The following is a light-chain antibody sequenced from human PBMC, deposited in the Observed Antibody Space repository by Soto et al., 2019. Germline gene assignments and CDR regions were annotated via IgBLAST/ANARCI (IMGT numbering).Light chain of an antibody. CDR2: SNT. J-gene: IGLJ1*01. CDR3: CSYAGSHTGL. V-gene: IGLV1-44*01. CDR1: SSNVGSNT. Sequence: SVLTQPPSVSGAPGQRVTISCSGSSSNVGSNTVNWYQQLPGTAPKLLIYSNTQRPSGVPDRFSGSKSATSASLAISGLQPEDEAEYYCCSYAGSHTGLFGTGTKVTVL.